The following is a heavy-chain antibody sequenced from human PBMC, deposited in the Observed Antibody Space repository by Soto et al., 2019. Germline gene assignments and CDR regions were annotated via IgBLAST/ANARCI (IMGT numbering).Heavy chain of an antibody. Sequence: QVQLQESGPGLVKPSETLSLTCSVSGGSISGYYWSWIRQPAVKGLEWIGRIYTSESTNYNPSLKSRVTMSVDTSKNQFSLKLNSVTAADTAVYYCARISTYNYYGIDVWGQGTTVTVSS. J-gene: IGHJ6*02. CDR3: ARISTYNYYGIDV. CDR2: IYTSEST. CDR1: GGSISGYY. V-gene: IGHV4-4*07. D-gene: IGHD2-2*01.